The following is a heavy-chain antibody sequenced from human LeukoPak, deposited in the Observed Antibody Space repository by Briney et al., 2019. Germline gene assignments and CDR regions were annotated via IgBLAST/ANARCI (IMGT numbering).Heavy chain of an antibody. Sequence: SETLSLTCTVSGGSFSTYYWSWIRQPPGKGLEWIGYIYYSGSTNYNPSLKSRVTISVDTSKNQFSLKLSSVTAADTAVYYCAARRGYYDAFDIWGQGTMVTVSS. CDR3: AARRGYYDAFDI. V-gene: IGHV4-59*01. CDR2: IYYSGST. D-gene: IGHD3-22*01. J-gene: IGHJ3*02. CDR1: GGSFSTYY.